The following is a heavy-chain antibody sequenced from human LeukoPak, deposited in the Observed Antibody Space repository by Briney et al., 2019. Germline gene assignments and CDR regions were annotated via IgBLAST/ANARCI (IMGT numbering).Heavy chain of an antibody. CDR2: IYPDDSDT. CDR3: ARHGHCTNGVCYSNYYYYMDV. J-gene: IGHJ6*03. V-gene: IGHV5-51*01. CDR1: GYSFTSYW. D-gene: IGHD2-8*01. Sequence: HGESLKISCKGSGYSFTSYWIGWVRQMPGKGLEWMGIIYPDDSDTRYSPSFEGQAIISVDKSISTAYLQWSSLKASDTATYYCARHGHCTNGVCYSNYYYYMDVWGKGTTVTVSS.